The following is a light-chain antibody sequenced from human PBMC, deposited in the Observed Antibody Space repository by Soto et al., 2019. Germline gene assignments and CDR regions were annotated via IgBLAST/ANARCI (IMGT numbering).Light chain of an antibody. V-gene: IGKV1-5*01. CDR3: QQYNSYSET. J-gene: IGKJ1*01. CDR2: DAS. CDR1: QSISSW. Sequence: DIQMTQSPSTLSASVGDRVTITCRVSQSISSWLAWYQQKPGKAPKLLVYDASSLESGVPSRFSGSGSGTEFTLTFSSLQPVDFATYYCQQYNSYSETFGLGTKVEIK.